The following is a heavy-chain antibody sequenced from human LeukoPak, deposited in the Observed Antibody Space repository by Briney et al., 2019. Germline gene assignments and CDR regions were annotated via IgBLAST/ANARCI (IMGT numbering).Heavy chain of an antibody. V-gene: IGHV4-39*07. J-gene: IGHJ4*02. Sequence: SETLSLTCTVSGGSISSSSYYWGWIRQPPGKGLEWIGNIYYSGSTYYNPSLTSRVTISVDSSKNQFSLKLSSVTAADTAVYYCARTLYPWNFDYWGQGILVTVSS. D-gene: IGHD2-2*02. CDR3: ARTLYPWNFDY. CDR2: IYYSGST. CDR1: GGSISSSSYY.